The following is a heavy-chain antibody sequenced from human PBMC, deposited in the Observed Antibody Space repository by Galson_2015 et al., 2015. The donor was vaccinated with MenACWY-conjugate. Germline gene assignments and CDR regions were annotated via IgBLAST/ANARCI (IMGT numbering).Heavy chain of an antibody. J-gene: IGHJ6*02. V-gene: IGHV5-51*01. D-gene: IGHD5-12*01. CDR2: IFPGDSDT. CDR1: GYSFPPYW. CDR3: ARRQWLRESDYYYGMDV. Sequence: QSGAEVKKPRESLKISCKGSGYSFPPYWSGWVRQIPGKGLEWMGIIFPGDSDTRYTPSFQGQVTISADKTISPAYLQWSSLKASDTAMYYCARRQWLRESDYYYGMDVWGQGTTVTVSS.